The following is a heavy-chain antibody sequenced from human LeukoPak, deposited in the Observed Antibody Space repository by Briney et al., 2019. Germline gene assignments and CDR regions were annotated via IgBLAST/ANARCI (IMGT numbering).Heavy chain of an antibody. J-gene: IGHJ4*02. CDR2: IRYDGSNK. D-gene: IGHD2-15*01. V-gene: IGHV3-30*02. CDR1: GFTFSSYG. CDR3: AKDGRYCSGGSCYGGWYFDY. Sequence: GGSLRLSCAASGFTFSSYGMHWVRQAPGKGLEWVAFIRYDGSNKYYADSVKGRFTISRDNSKNTLYLQMNSLRAEDTAVYYCAKDGRYCSGGSCYGGWYFDYWGQGTLVTVSS.